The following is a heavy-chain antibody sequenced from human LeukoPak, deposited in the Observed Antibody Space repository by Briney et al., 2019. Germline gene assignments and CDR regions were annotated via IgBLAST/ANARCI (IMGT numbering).Heavy chain of an antibody. CDR2: IKQDETEK. Sequence: PGGSLRLSCTASGFTFSNFWMGWVRQAPGKGLEWVANIKQDETEKFYLGSVKGRFTISRDNAKNSLYLQMSGLRAEDTAMYYCVRDADFYKGDYWGQGTLVTVSS. CDR3: VRDADFYKGDY. J-gene: IGHJ4*02. V-gene: IGHV3-7*03. CDR1: GFTFSNFW. D-gene: IGHD5-24*01.